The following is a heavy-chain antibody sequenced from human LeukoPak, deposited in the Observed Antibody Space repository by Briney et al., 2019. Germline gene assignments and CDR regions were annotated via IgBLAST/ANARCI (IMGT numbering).Heavy chain of an antibody. D-gene: IGHD1-26*01. CDR1: GFTFSSYA. CDR2: ISGSGGST. Sequence: PGGSLRLSCAASGFTFSSYAMSWVRQAPGKGLEWVSAISGSGGSTYYADSVKGRFTISRDNSKNTLYLQMNSLRAEDTAVYYCAKDRSGSYPLGDWFDPWGQGTLVTVSS. J-gene: IGHJ5*02. V-gene: IGHV3-23*01. CDR3: AKDRSGSYPLGDWFDP.